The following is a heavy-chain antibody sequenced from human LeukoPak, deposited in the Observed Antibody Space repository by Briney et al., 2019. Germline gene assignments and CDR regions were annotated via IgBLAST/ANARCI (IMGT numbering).Heavy chain of an antibody. CDR2: IYYSGST. Sequence: SETLSLTCTVSGGSISSSSYYWGWIRQPPGKGLEWIGSIYYSGSTYYNPSLKSRVTISVDTSKNQFSLKLSSVTAADTAVYYCARHTTCLKYYFDYGGEGPLVTVSS. V-gene: IGHV4-39*01. D-gene: IGHD1-26*01. CDR3: ARHTTCLKYYFDY. CDR1: GGSISSSSYY. J-gene: IGHJ4*02.